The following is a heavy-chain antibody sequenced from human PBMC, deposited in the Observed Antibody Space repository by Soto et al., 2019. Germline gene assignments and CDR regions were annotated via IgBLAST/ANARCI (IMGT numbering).Heavy chain of an antibody. Sequence: SETLSLTCTVSGGSISSSSYYWGWIRQPPGKGLEWIGSIYYSGSTCYNPSLKSRVTISVDTSKNQFSLKLSSVTAADTAVYYCARHEERPIVHQTNWFDPWGQGTLVTVSS. CDR3: ARHEERPIVHQTNWFDP. V-gene: IGHV4-39*01. CDR1: GGSISSSSYY. J-gene: IGHJ5*02. CDR2: IYYSGST. D-gene: IGHD2-8*01.